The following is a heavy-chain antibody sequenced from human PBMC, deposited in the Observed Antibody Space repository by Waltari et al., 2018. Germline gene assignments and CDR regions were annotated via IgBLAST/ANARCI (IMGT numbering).Heavy chain of an antibody. CDR3: ARKGGRGYPYGPFYYDH. CDR2: INIDGGYI. J-gene: IGHJ4*02. D-gene: IGHD5-18*01. V-gene: IGHV3-74*01. CDR1: GSTFGDSW. Sequence: EVQLVESGGGLVQPGGSLRLTCAASGSTFGDSWLPGVRQAPGKGLEWVSRINIDGGYISYTDSVKGRFTISRDNAKNTLFLQLNSLRADDTAVYYCARKGGRGYPYGPFYYDHWGQGTLVTVSP.